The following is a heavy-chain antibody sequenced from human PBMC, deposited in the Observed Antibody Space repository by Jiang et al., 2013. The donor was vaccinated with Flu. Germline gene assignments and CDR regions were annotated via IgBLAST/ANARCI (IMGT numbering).Heavy chain of an antibody. V-gene: IGHV3-48*02. Sequence: YISSSSSAIYYADSVKGRFTISRDNAKNSLYLQMNSLRDEDTAVYYCARATGDYWGQGTLVTVSS. CDR2: ISSSSSAI. J-gene: IGHJ4*02. CDR3: ARATGDY.